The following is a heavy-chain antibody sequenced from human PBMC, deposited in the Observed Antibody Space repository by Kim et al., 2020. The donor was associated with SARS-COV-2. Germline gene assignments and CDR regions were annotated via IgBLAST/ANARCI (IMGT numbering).Heavy chain of an antibody. J-gene: IGHJ4*02. V-gene: IGHV1-3*01. D-gene: IGHD5-18*01. Sequence: FQGRVTITRDASAGTAYMELSSLRSEDTAVYYCARRMGEWYTAREYYFDYWGQGTLVTVSS. CDR3: ARRMGEWYTAREYYFDY.